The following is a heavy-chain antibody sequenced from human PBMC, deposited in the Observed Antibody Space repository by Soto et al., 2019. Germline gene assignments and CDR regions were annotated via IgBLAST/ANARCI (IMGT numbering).Heavy chain of an antibody. CDR1: GYTFTSYG. CDR3: ARGYYDSSGYYFPFPNFDY. Sequence: ASVKVSCKASGYTFTSYGISWVRQAPGQGLEWMGWISAYNGNTNYTQKLQGRVTMATDTSTSTAYMELRSLRSDDTAVYYCARGYYDSSGYYFPFPNFDYWGQGTLVTVSS. J-gene: IGHJ4*02. CDR2: ISAYNGNT. V-gene: IGHV1-18*04. D-gene: IGHD3-22*01.